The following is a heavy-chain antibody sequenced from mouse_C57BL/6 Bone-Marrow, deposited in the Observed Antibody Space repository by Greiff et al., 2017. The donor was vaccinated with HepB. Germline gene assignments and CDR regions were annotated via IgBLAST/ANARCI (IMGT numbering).Heavy chain of an antibody. CDR3: TRPYFDV. J-gene: IGHJ1*03. V-gene: IGHV1-15*01. Sequence: QVQLKQSGAELVRPGASVTLSCKDSGYTFTDYEMHWVKQTPVHGLEWIGAIDPETGGTAYNQKFKGKAILTADKSSSTAYMELRSLTSEDSAVYYCTRPYFDVWGTGTTVTVSS. CDR2: IDPETGGT. CDR1: GYTFTDYE.